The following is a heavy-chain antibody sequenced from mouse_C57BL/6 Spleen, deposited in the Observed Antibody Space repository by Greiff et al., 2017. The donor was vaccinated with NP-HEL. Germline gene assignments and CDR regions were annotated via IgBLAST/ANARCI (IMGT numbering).Heavy chain of an antibody. V-gene: IGHV1-54*01. CDR2: INPGSGGT. CDR1: GYAFTNYL. CDR3: ARGNLLGLDY. D-gene: IGHD4-1*01. Sequence: VQLQQSGAELVRPGTSVKVSCKASGYAFTNYLIEWVKQRPGQGLEWIGVINPGSGGTTYNEKFKGKATLTADKSSSTAYMQLSSLTSEDSAVYFCARGNLLGLDYWGQGTTLTVSS. J-gene: IGHJ2*01.